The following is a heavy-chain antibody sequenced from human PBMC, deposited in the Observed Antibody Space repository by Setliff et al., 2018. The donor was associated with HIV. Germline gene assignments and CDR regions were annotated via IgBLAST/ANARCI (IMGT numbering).Heavy chain of an antibody. J-gene: IGHJ5*02. Sequence: PSETLSLTCAVYGGSLSDSYYNWIRQPPGKGLEWIGEISHSGSTSYNSSLKSRVTMSVDTSKNQFSLKLTSVTAADTAVYYCARGTRSSLNWFDPWGQGTLVTVSS. CDR2: ISHSGST. CDR1: GGSLSDSY. V-gene: IGHV4-34*01. CDR3: ARGTRSSLNWFDP. D-gene: IGHD6-13*01.